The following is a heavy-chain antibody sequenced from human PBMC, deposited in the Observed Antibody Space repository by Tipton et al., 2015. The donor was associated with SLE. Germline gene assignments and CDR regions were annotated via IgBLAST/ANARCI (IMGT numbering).Heavy chain of an antibody. V-gene: IGHV3-30*09. D-gene: IGHD2-2*01. CDR2: TSYDETVK. CDR1: GYPVPTFA. J-gene: IGHJ3*02. Sequence: SLRLSCAASGYPVPTFAMHWVRQAPGKGLEWVAVTSYDETVKYFADSVKGRFAISRDESKNTMYPQMNSLRVEDTALYYCFRPFSSTSSYEAFDIWGQGTMVTVSS. CDR3: FRPFSSTSSYEAFDI.